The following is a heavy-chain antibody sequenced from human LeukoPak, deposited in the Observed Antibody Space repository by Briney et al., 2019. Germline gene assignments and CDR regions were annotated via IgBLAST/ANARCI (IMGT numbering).Heavy chain of an antibody. CDR1: GYTFTGYY. CDR3: ARALGYYDRLDQFDC. Sequence: ASVKVSCKASGYTFTGYYIHWVRQAPGQGLEWMGWINPNSGGTNSAQQFQGRVTLTRDTSISTAYMELSRLRSDDTAVYYCARALGYYDRLDQFDCWGQGTLVTVFS. D-gene: IGHD3-22*01. CDR2: INPNSGGT. J-gene: IGHJ4*02. V-gene: IGHV1-2*02.